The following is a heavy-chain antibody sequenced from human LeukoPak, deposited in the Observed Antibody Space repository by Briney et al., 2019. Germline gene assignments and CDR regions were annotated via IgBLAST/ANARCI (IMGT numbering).Heavy chain of an antibody. J-gene: IGHJ5*02. CDR3: ARQIPYGSGSPSNWFDP. V-gene: IGHV4-38-2*02. D-gene: IGHD3-10*01. Sequence: SETLSLTCTVSGYSISSGYYWGWIRQPPGKGLEWIGSIYHSGSTYYNPSLKSRVTISVDTSKNQFSLKLSSVTAADTAVYYCARQIPYGSGSPSNWFDPWGQGTLVTVSS. CDR2: IYHSGST. CDR1: GYSISSGYY.